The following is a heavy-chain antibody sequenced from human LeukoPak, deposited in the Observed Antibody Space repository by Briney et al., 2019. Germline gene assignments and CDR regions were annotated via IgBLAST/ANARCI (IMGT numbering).Heavy chain of an antibody. D-gene: IGHD3-10*01. CDR1: GYTLTELS. J-gene: IGHJ6*02. CDR2: FDPEDGET. Sequence: GASVKVSCKVSGYTLTELSMHWVRQAPGKGLEWMGGFDPEDGETIYAQKFQGRVTMTEDTSTDTAYMELSSLRSEDTAVYYCATYYYGSGSIRYGMDVWGQGTTVTVSS. V-gene: IGHV1-24*01. CDR3: ATYYYGSGSIRYGMDV.